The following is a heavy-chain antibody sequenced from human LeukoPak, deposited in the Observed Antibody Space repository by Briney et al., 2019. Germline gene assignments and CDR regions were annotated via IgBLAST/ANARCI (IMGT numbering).Heavy chain of an antibody. D-gene: IGHD3-3*01. Sequence: SETLSLTCTVSGGSISSYYWSWIRQPPGKGLEWIGYIYYSGSTNYNPSLKSRVTISVDTSKNQFSLKLSSVTAADTAVYYCARGRRGTIFGVVTSNGNLYYYYYMDVWGKGTTVTVSS. CDR2: IYYSGST. CDR3: ARGRRGTIFGVVTSNGNLYYYYYMDV. CDR1: GGSISSYY. J-gene: IGHJ6*03. V-gene: IGHV4-59*01.